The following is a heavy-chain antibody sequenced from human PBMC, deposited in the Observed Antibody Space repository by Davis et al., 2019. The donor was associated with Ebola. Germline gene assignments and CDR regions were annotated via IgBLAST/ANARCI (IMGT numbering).Heavy chain of an antibody. V-gene: IGHV3-7*03. CDR3: ASGDGRGSSYDMDV. CDR1: GFTFSNYW. CDR2: IKEDGGEK. D-gene: IGHD5-12*01. Sequence: GESLKISCAASGFTFSNYWMSWVRQAPGKGPEWVAIIKEDGGEKYYVDSVKGRFTISRDNAKNSLFLEMNSLRAEDTAFYYCASGDGRGSSYDMDVWGQGTTVTVSS. J-gene: IGHJ6*02.